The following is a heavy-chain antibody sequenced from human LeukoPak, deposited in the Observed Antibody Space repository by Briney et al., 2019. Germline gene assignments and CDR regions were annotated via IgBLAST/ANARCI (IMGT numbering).Heavy chain of an antibody. Sequence: GESLRLSCAASEFPFSVYNMIWVRQAPGKGLEWVSSISSSSSYIYYADSVKGRFTISRNNAKNSLYLQIDSRRADDTAVYYCGRVGDGYNDNYWGQGTLVTVSS. V-gene: IGHV3-21*01. CDR2: ISSSSSYI. CDR1: EFPFSVYN. J-gene: IGHJ4*02. D-gene: IGHD5-24*01. CDR3: GRVGDGYNDNY.